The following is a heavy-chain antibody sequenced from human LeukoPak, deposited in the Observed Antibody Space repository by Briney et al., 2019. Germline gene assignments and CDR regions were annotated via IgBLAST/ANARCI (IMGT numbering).Heavy chain of an antibody. Sequence: ASVKVSCKTSGYTFTSFGLSWVRQAPGQGLEWMGWISTYSGETNYAQKPQGRVTMTTDTSTSTAYMELSRLRSEDTAVYYCARDLEYYYDSSGYYWGENSDYWGQGTLVTVSS. D-gene: IGHD3-22*01. J-gene: IGHJ4*02. CDR2: ISTYSGET. CDR3: ARDLEYYYDSSGYYWGENSDY. V-gene: IGHV1-18*01. CDR1: GYTFTSFG.